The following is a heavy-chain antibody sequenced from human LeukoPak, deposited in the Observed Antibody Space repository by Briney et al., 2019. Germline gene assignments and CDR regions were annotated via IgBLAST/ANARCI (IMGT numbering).Heavy chain of an antibody. CDR3: AKDKAAAPTPYYFDY. CDR2: ISDSGTTT. D-gene: IGHD6-13*01. Sequence: GGSLRLSCTASGFTFGNHAMSWVRQAPGKGLEWVSGISDSGTTTHYADSVKGRFTISRDNSKNTLYLQMNSLRAEDTAVYYCAKDKAAAPTPYYFDYWGQGSLVTVSS. CDR1: GFTFGNHA. J-gene: IGHJ4*02. V-gene: IGHV3-23*01.